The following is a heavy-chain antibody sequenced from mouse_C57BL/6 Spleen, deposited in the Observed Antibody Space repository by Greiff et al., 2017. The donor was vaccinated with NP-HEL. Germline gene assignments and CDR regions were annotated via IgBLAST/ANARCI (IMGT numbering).Heavy chain of an antibody. CDR1: GCTFTSYW. J-gene: IGHJ4*01. V-gene: IGHV1-7*01. CDR3: ARKSPGSGVYYYAMDY. Sequence: VQLQQSGAELAKPGASVKLSCKASGCTFTSYWMHWVKQRPGQGLEWIGYINPSSGYTKYNQKFKDKATLTADKSSSTAYMQRSSLTYEDSAVYYCARKSPGSGVYYYAMDYWGQGTSVTVSS. CDR2: INPSSGYT. D-gene: IGHD1-1*01.